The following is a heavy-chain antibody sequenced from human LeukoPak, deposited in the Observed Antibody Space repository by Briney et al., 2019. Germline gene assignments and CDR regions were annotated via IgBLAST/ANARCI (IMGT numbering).Heavy chain of an antibody. V-gene: IGHV3-30*03. D-gene: IGHD2/OR15-2a*01. J-gene: IGHJ4*02. CDR3: ARDLSYYFDY. CDR2: ISYDGSNK. Sequence: GRSLRLSCAASGFTFSSYGMHWVRQAPGKGLEWVAVISYDGSNKYYADSVKGRFTISRDNSKNTLYLQMNSLRAEDTAVYYCARDLSYYFDYWGQGTLVTVSS. CDR1: GFTFSSYG.